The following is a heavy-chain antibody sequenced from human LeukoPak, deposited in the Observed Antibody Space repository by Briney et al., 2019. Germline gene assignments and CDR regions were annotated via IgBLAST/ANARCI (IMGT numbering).Heavy chain of an antibody. Sequence: SQTLSLTCTVSGGSISSGGYYWSWIRQHPGKGLEWIGYIYYSGSTYYNPSLKSRVTISVDTSKNQFSLKLSSVTAADTAVYYCARGRTTGYSPADFDYWGQGTLVTVSS. CDR2: IYYSGST. D-gene: IGHD3-9*01. V-gene: IGHV4-31*03. J-gene: IGHJ4*02. CDR1: GGSISSGGYY. CDR3: ARGRTTGYSPADFDY.